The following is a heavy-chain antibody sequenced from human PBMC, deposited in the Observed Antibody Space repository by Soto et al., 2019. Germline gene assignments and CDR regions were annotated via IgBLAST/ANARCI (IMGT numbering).Heavy chain of an antibody. CDR3: ARHVTLSGHRG. D-gene: IGHD2-21*02. J-gene: IGHJ4*02. Sequence: EVQLVQSGAEVKKPGASLRISCNGSGYSYTSYWISWVRQMPGKGLEWMGQIDPSDSYTNYSPAFQGHVTITADKSISTAYLQWSSLKASDTAMYYCARHVTLSGHRGWGQGTLVTVSS. CDR1: GYSYTSYW. CDR2: IDPSDSYT. V-gene: IGHV5-10-1*01.